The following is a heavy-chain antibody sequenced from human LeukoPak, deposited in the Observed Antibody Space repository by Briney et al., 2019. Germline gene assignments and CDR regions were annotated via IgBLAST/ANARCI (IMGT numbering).Heavy chain of an antibody. V-gene: IGHV1-69*13. CDR3: AAPTEATTYSFYYYYGMDV. CDR2: IIPIFGTA. CDR1: GGTFSSYA. Sequence: GASVKVSCKASGGTFSSYAISWVRQAPGQGLEWMGGIIPIFGTANYAQKFQGRVTITADESTSTAYMELSSLRSEDTAVYYCAAPTEATTYSFYYYYGMDVWGQGTTVTVSS. J-gene: IGHJ6*02. D-gene: IGHD5-12*01.